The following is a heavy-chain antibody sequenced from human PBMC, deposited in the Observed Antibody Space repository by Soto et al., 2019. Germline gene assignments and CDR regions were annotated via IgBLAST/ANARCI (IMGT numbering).Heavy chain of an antibody. V-gene: IGHV1-58*02. CDR1: GFTFTSSA. CDR2: IVVGSGNT. Sequence: ASVKVSCKASGFTFTSSAMQWVRQARGQRLEWIGWIVVGSGNTNYAQKFQERVTITRDMSTSTAYMELSGLRSEDTAVYYCAAWGLYYYDSSGPDAFDIWGQGTMVNRLL. J-gene: IGHJ3*02. D-gene: IGHD3-22*01. CDR3: AAWGLYYYDSSGPDAFDI.